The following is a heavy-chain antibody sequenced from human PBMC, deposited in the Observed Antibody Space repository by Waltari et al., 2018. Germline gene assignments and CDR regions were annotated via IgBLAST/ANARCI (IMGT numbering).Heavy chain of an antibody. Sequence: EVQLLESGGGLIQPGGSLGLSCVASGVTVRANYVTWVRQVPGKGLEGLSVIYAGGTTFDADSVKDRFIVSRDNPKHTVYLQMNTLRPDDTAIYYCARADSSGWYGFDYWGQGTLVTVSS. D-gene: IGHD6-19*01. V-gene: IGHV3-66*01. CDR2: IYAGGTT. J-gene: IGHJ4*02. CDR3: ARADSSGWYGFDY. CDR1: GVTVRANY.